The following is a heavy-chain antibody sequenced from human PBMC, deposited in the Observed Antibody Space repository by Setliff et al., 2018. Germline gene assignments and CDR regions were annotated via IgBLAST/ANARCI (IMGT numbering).Heavy chain of an antibody. CDR2: INKGGSEK. J-gene: IGHJ4*02. V-gene: IGHV3-7*01. Sequence: GGSLRLSCVATGFSFRNCWASWVRQAQGKGPEWLASINKGGSEKYYVDSARGRFTISRDNARNSLSLQMNSLRGDDTAVYYCLGAGTCSYWGQGTRVTVSS. CDR3: LGAGTCSY. CDR1: GFSFRNCW. D-gene: IGHD3-10*02.